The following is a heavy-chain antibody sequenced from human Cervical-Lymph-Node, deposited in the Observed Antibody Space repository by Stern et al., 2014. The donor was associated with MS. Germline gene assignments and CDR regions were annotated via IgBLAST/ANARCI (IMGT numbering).Heavy chain of an antibody. J-gene: IGHJ5*02. CDR1: GGSISSGGHY. V-gene: IGHV4-31*03. CDR3: ASRWSGTYYGQNWFDP. D-gene: IGHD1-26*01. CDR2: IYYSGGP. Sequence: QVQLGQSGPGLVKPSQTLSLTCTVSGGSISSGGHYWSWIRQHPGKGLEWIGYIYYSGGPFYNPSLKSRVSISLDTSKNQFSLKLSSVTAADTAVYYCASRWSGTYYGQNWFDPWGQGTLVTVSS.